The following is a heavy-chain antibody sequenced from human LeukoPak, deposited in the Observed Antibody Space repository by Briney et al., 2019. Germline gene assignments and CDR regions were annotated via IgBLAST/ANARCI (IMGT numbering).Heavy chain of an antibody. CDR1: RFTFSNYA. Sequence: GGSLRLSCAASRFTFSNYAMHWVRQAPGKGLEHVSAISSNGGNTHYANSVKGRFTISRDNSKDTLYLQMGSLRAEDMAVYYCARLPVDAFDIWGQGTMVTVSS. CDR2: ISSNGGNT. V-gene: IGHV3-64*01. J-gene: IGHJ3*02. CDR3: ARLPVDAFDI. D-gene: IGHD1-14*01.